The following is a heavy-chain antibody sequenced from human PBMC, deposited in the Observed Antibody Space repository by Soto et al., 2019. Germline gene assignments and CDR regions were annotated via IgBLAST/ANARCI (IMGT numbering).Heavy chain of an antibody. CDR2: IWYDGSNK. CDR3: AKDPLSGGVSPYYFDS. J-gene: IGHJ4*01. CDR1: GFTFSSYG. Sequence: GGSLRLSCAASGFTFSSYGMHWVRQAPGKGLEWVAVIWYDGSNKYYADSVKGRFTISRDNSKNTLYLQMNSLRAEDTAVYYCAKDPLSGGVSPYYFDSWGQGTLVTVSS. V-gene: IGHV3-33*06. D-gene: IGHD2-8*02.